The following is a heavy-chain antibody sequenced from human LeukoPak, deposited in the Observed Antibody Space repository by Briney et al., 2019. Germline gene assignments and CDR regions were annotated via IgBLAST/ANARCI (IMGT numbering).Heavy chain of an antibody. CDR3: AKMARYSSSWADC. J-gene: IGHJ4*02. Sequence: PGGSLRLSCTASGFTFSSYAMSWLRQAPGKGLEWVSGISGSGDDTYYADSVKGRFTVSRDNSKNTLYLQMNSLRAEDTAVYYCAKMARYSSSWADCWGQGTLVTVSS. V-gene: IGHV3-23*01. D-gene: IGHD6-13*01. CDR2: ISGSGDDT. CDR1: GFTFSSYA.